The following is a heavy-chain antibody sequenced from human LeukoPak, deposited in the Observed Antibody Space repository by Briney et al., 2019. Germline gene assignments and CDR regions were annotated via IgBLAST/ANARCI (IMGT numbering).Heavy chain of an antibody. CDR2: TDYSGST. CDR1: GGSISSSGYY. D-gene: IGHD3-16*01. CDR3: ARDRLGLPVDY. V-gene: IGHV4-39*07. Sequence: SETLSLTCTVSGGSISSSGYYWGWIRQPPGKGLEWIGTTDYSGSTYYNPSLKSRVTMSVDTSKNQFSLNLNSVTAADTAVYYCARDRLGLPVDYWGRGTLVTVSS. J-gene: IGHJ4*02.